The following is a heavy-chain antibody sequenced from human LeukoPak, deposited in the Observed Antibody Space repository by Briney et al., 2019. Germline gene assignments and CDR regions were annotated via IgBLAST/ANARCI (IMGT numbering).Heavy chain of an antibody. CDR2: ISPYNGNT. D-gene: IGHD3-22*01. CDR1: GYSFTNYG. V-gene: IGHV1-18*01. Sequence: ASVKVSCKAFGYSFTNYGISWVRQAPGQGLEWMGWISPYNGNTNYAQNLQGRVTMTTDTSTSTAYMELRSLRSDDTAVYYCARGASQWLPPSYFDYWGQGTRVTVSS. J-gene: IGHJ4*02. CDR3: ARGASQWLPPSYFDY.